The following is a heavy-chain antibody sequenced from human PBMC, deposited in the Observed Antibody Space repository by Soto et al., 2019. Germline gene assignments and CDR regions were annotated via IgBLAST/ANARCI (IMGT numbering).Heavy chain of an antibody. V-gene: IGHV4-59*08. J-gene: IGHJ4*02. CDR1: GGSISSYY. D-gene: IGHD1-20*01. CDR3: ARQLTGTTPFDY. CDR2: IYYSGST. Sequence: SETLSLTCTVSGGSISSYYWSWIRQPPGKGLEWIGYIYYSGSTNYNPSLKSRVTISVDTSKNQFSLKLSSVTAADTAVYYCARQLTGTTPFDYWGQGTLVTVSS.